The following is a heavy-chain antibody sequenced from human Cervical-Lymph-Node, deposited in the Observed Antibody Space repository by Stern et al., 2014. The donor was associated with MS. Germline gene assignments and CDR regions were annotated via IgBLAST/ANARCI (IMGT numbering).Heavy chain of an antibody. D-gene: IGHD3-16*01. V-gene: IGHV3-30*03. CDR3: ARVGGGKGYFSS. CDR2: TSYAGSDK. Sequence: MQLVESGGGVVQPGRSLKLSCGASGFTFSNYRMHWVRQVPGKGLEWVAVTSYAGSDKYYADSVKDRFTISRDNLKNTLYLELSSLRIEDTGVFSCARVGGGKGYFSSWGQGTLVTVSS. J-gene: IGHJ5*02. CDR1: GFTFSNYR.